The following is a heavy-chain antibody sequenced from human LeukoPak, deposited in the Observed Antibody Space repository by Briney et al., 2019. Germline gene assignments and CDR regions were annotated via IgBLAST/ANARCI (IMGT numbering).Heavy chain of an antibody. V-gene: IGHV1-69*13. CDR1: GGTFSSYA. D-gene: IGHD2-8*01. Sequence: SVKVSCKASGGTFSSYAISWVRQAPGQGLEWMGGIIPIFGTANYAQKFQGRVTITADESTSTAYMELSSLRSEDTAVYYCARDRHCANGVCHSPPGMDVWGQGTTVTVSS. CDR2: IIPIFGTA. J-gene: IGHJ6*02. CDR3: ARDRHCANGVCHSPPGMDV.